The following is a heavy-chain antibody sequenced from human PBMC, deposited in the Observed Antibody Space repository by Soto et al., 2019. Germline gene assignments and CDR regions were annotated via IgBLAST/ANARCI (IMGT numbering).Heavy chain of an antibody. J-gene: IGHJ3*02. V-gene: IGHV3-9*01. CDR1: GFTFDDYA. CDR2: ISWNSGSI. CDR3: AEDGVSPLGGVVIPLDAFDI. D-gene: IGHD3-3*01. Sequence: EVQLVESGGGLVQPGRSLRLSCAASGFTFDDYAMHWVRQAPGKGLEWVSGISWNSGSICYADSVKGRFTISRDNAKNHLYLQMNSLRAEETDLYDCAEDGVSPLGGVVIPLDAFDIWGQGTMVTVSS.